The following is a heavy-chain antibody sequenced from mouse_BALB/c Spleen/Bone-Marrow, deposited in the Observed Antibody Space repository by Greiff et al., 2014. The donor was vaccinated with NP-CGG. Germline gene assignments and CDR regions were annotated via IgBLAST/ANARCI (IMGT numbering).Heavy chain of an antibody. CDR3: ASPYGNYDAMDY. J-gene: IGHJ4*01. CDR1: GYTFTSYW. CDR2: IYPGDGDT. V-gene: IGHV1-87*01. D-gene: IGHD2-1*01. Sequence: VQLQQSGAELARPGASVKLSCKASGYTFTSYWMQWVKQRPGQGLEWIGVIYPGDGDTRYTQKFRGKATLTADKSSNTAYMQLSSLTSEDSAVYFCASPYGNYDAMDYWGQGTSVTVSS.